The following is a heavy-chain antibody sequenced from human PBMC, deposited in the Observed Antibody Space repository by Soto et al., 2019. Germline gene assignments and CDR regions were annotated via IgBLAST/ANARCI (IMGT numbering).Heavy chain of an antibody. CDR1: GYTFTGYY. CDR2: INPNSGGT. V-gene: IGHV1-2*04. D-gene: IGHD2-15*01. J-gene: IGHJ6*02. Sequence: ASVKVSCKASGYTFTGYYMHWVRQAPGQGLEWMGWINPNSGGTNYAQKFQGWVTMTRDTSISTAYMELSRLRSDDTAVYYCARGGYCSGGSRYEGGVYYYGMDVWGQGTTVTVSS. CDR3: ARGGYCSGGSRYEGGVYYYGMDV.